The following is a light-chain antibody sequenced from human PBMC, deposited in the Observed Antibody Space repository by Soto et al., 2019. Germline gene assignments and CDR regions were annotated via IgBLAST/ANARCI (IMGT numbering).Light chain of an antibody. V-gene: IGKV3-15*01. J-gene: IGKJ4*01. CDR3: QRYNRWPLS. Sequence: EIMMTQSPVTLSVSPGERATLSCRASQSVGNSLAWYQQTPGQAPRLLIYGASTRATGIPARFSGSLSGTEFTLTINSLQSEDFAVYYCQRYNRWPLSFGGGTKVDIK. CDR2: GAS. CDR1: QSVGNS.